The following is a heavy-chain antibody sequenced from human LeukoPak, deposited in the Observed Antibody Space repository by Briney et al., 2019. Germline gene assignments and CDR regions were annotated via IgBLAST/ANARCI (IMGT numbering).Heavy chain of an antibody. CDR1: GYTLTELS. CDR2: FDPEDGET. D-gene: IGHD3-10*01. J-gene: IGHJ4*02. CDR3: ATWGYYGSGGKPYYFDY. Sequence: GASVKVSCKVSGYTLTELSMHWVRQAPGKGLEWMGGFDPEDGETICAQKFQGRVTMTEDTSTDTAYMELSSLRSEDTAVYYCATWGYYGSGGKPYYFDYWGQGTLVTVSS. V-gene: IGHV1-24*01.